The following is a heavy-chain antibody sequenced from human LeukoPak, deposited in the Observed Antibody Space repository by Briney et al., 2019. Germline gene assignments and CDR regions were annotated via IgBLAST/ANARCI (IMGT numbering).Heavy chain of an antibody. CDR3: ARQQHIGSYPDY. CDR1: GGSISSSSYY. D-gene: IGHD1-26*01. CDR2: IYYSGST. Sequence: PSETLSLTCTVSGGSISSSSYYWGWIRQPPGKGLEWIGSIYYSGSTYYNPSLKSRVTISVDTSKNQFSLKLSSVTAADTAVYYCARQQHIGSYPDYWGQGTLVTVSS. J-gene: IGHJ4*02. V-gene: IGHV4-39*01.